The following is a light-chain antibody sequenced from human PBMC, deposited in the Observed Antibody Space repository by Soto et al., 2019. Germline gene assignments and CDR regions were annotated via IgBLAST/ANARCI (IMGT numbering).Light chain of an antibody. V-gene: IGKV1-17*01. CDR2: LTY. J-gene: IGKJ1*01. CDR3: LQHNSYPRT. CDR1: QGIGND. Sequence: DIQMTQSPSTLSGSVGDRVTITCRASQGIGNDLGWYQQKPGKAPKRLIYLTYSLQTGVPSRFSGSGSGTEFSLTISSLQPEDSATYFCLQHNSYPRTFGQGTKVDIK.